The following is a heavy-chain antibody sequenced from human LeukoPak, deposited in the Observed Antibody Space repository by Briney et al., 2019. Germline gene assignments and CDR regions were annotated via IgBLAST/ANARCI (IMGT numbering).Heavy chain of an antibody. D-gene: IGHD6-13*01. CDR2: ISGSGANT. Sequence: GGSLRLSCVASGFTFSSYAMSWVRQAPGKGLEWVSSISGSGANTHYADSVKGRFTISRDNSKNTLYLQMNSLRAEDTAVYYCAKDPIAAAGPLEYYYYMDVWGKGTTVTISS. CDR3: AKDPIAAAGPLEYYYYMDV. V-gene: IGHV3-23*01. CDR1: GFTFSSYA. J-gene: IGHJ6*03.